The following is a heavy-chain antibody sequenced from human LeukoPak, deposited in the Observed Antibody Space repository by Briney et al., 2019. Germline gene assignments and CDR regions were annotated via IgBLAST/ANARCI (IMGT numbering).Heavy chain of an antibody. CDR3: ATRDYDILTGYAYMDV. Sequence: ASVKVSCKVSGYTLTELSMHWVRQAPGKGLEWMGGFDPEDGETIYAQKFQGRVTMTEDTSTDTAYMELSSLRSEDTAVYYRATRDYDILTGYAYMDVWGKGTTVTVSS. D-gene: IGHD3-9*01. J-gene: IGHJ6*03. V-gene: IGHV1-24*01. CDR2: FDPEDGET. CDR1: GYTLTELS.